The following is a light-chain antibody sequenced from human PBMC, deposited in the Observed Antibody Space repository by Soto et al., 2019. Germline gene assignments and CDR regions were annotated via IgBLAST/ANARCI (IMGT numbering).Light chain of an antibody. Sequence: DVQMTQSPSSLSASVGDRGTITCRASQGIAPYLAWFQQKPGKVPRLLIYATSTLQSGVPSXXXXXXXXXXXXXXXXXXQPEDXAXXYCXKYNSXPLTFGGGTKVE. J-gene: IGKJ4*01. CDR2: ATS. CDR3: XKYNSXPLT. V-gene: IGKV1-27*01. CDR1: QGIAPY.